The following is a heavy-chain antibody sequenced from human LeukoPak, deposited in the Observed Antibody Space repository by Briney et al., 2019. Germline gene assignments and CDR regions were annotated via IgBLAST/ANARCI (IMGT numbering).Heavy chain of an antibody. D-gene: IGHD6-19*01. J-gene: IGHJ5*02. V-gene: IGHV1-69*13. CDR1: GGTFSSYA. CDR2: IIPIFGTA. Sequence: SVKVSCKASGGTFSSYAISWVRQARGQGLEWMGGIIPIFGTANYAQKFQGRVTITADESTSTAYMELSSLRSEDTAVYYCARDHSGYSSGWSHSWFDPWGQGTLVTVSS. CDR3: ARDHSGYSSGWSHSWFDP.